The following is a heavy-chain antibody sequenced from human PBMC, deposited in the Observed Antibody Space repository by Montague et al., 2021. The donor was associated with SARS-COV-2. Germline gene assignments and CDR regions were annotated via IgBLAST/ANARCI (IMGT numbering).Heavy chain of an antibody. CDR2: IYYSGNTYT. CDR1: GDSVSSGAYY. CDR3: AREYFDSSGLVWIDP. Sequence: SETLSLTCTVSGDSVSSGAYYWSWLRQPPGKGLEWIAYIYYSGNTYTKYNPSLESRVSISVDTSKNQFSLKLTSGSAADTAAYYCAREYFDSSGLVWIDPWGQGTLVIVSS. J-gene: IGHJ5*02. V-gene: IGHV4-61*08. D-gene: IGHD3-22*01.